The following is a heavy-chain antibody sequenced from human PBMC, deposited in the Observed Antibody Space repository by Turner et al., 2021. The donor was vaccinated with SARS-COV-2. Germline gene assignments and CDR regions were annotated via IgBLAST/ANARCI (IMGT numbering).Heavy chain of an antibody. Sequence: QVQLVQSGAEVKKPGASVKVSCKVSGYTITELSMHWVRQAPGKGLEWMGGFDPEDGETIYAQKFQGRVTMTEDTSTDTAYMELSSLRSEDTAVYYCAAGSAVAGTPQFYSYYYGMDVWGQGTTVTVSS. CDR3: AAGSAVAGTPQFYSYYYGMDV. CDR1: GYTITELS. D-gene: IGHD6-19*01. V-gene: IGHV1-24*01. CDR2: FDPEDGET. J-gene: IGHJ6*02.